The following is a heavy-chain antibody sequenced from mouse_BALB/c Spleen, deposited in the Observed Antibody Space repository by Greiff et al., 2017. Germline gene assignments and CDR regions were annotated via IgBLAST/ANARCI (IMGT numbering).Heavy chain of an antibody. D-gene: IGHD4-1*01. CDR2: IWAGGST. CDR1: GFSLTSYG. Sequence: VQGVESGPGLVAPSQSLSITCTVSGFSLTSYGVHWVRQPPGKGLEWLGVIWAGGSTNYNSALMSRLSISKDNSKSQVFLKMNSLQTDDTAMYYCARARTAHFDYWGQGTTLTVSA. V-gene: IGHV2-9*02. J-gene: IGHJ2*01. CDR3: ARARTAHFDY.